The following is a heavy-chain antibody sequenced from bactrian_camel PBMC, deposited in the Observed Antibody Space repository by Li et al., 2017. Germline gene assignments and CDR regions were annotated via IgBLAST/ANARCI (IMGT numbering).Heavy chain of an antibody. D-gene: IGHD5*01. J-gene: IGHJ4*01. V-gene: IGHV3S25*01. CDR2: INSAGGST. CDR3: SVATTSGTFNY. CDR1: GYTFSNYW. Sequence: QLVESGGGLVQPGGSLRLSCAASGYTFSNYWMYWVRQAPGKGLEWVSTINSAGGSTYYADSVKGRFAISRDDAKNTVYLQMNSLKPGDTALYYCSVATTSGTFNYWGQGTQVTVS.